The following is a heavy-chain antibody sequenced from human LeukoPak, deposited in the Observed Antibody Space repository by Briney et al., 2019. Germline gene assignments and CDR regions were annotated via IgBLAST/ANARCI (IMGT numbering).Heavy chain of an antibody. V-gene: IGHV3-7*01. D-gene: IGHD5-12*01. CDR2: IKQDESEK. J-gene: IGHJ4*02. CDR3: VRGSSYSGYDY. CDR1: GFTFSLYW. Sequence: PGGSLRLSCAASGFTFSLYWMSWVRQAPGKGLEWVANIKQDESEKYYVASVKGRFTISRDNAENSLYLQMNSLRAEDTAVYYCVRGSSYSGYDYWGQGTLVTVSS.